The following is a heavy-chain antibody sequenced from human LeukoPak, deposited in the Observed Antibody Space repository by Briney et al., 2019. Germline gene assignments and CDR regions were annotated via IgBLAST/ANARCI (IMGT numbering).Heavy chain of an antibody. CDR1: GFTVSSNY. D-gene: IGHD4-11*01. V-gene: IGHV3-53*01. CDR3: AKDPGHSNLRITHFDY. CDR2: IYSGGST. Sequence: GESLKISCAASGFTVSSNYMSWVRQAPGKGLEWVSVIYSGGSTYYADSVKGRFTISRDNSKNTLYLQMNSLRAEDTAVYYCAKDPGHSNLRITHFDYWGQGTLVTVSS. J-gene: IGHJ4*02.